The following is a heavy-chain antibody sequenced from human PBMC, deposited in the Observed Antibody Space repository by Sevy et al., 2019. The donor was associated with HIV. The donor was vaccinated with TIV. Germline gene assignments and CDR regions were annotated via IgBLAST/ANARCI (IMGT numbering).Heavy chain of an antibody. CDR3: ARGATSGWDYFDS. CDR1: GFTFSNYN. V-gene: IGHV3-21*06. J-gene: IGHJ4*02. CDR2: ISGLSNYI. D-gene: IGHD6-19*01. Sequence: GSLRLSCVASGFTFSNYNINWVRQPPGKGLEWVSYISGLSNYIYYADSLGGRFTISRDNAKSSVYLQMNSLRTEDTALYYCARGATSGWDYFDSWGQGTLVTVSS.